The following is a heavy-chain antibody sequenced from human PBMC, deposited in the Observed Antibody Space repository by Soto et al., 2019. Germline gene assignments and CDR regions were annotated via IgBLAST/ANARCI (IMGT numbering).Heavy chain of an antibody. Sequence: GGSLRLSCAASGFPFSSYAMSWVRQAPGKGLEWVSAISGSGGSTYYADSVKGRFTISRDNSKNTLYLQMNSLRAEDTAVYYCARHSKGYSSSWYDYWGQGTLVTAPQ. CDR3: ARHSKGYSSSWYDY. CDR2: ISGSGGST. J-gene: IGHJ4*02. CDR1: GFPFSSYA. D-gene: IGHD6-13*01. V-gene: IGHV3-23*01.